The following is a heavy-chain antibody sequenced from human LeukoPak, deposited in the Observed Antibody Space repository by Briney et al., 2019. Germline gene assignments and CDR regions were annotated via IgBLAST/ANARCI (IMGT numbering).Heavy chain of an antibody. V-gene: IGHV3-74*01. CDR1: GFTFSSYW. D-gene: IGHD6-19*01. CDR3: ARDLSVAALYYFDY. J-gene: IGHJ4*02. CDR2: INSDGSST. Sequence: QPGGSLRLSCAASGFTFSSYWMHWVRQAPGKGLVWVSRINSDGSSTRYADSVKGRFTISRDNTKNTLYLQMNSLRAEDTAVYYCARDLSVAALYYFDYWGQGTLVTVSS.